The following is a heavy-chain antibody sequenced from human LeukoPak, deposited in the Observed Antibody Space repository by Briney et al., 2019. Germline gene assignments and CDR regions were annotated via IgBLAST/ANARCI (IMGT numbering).Heavy chain of an antibody. CDR2: ISGYNGNT. Sequence: ASVKVSCKASGCTFTSYGISWVRQAPGQGLEWMGWISGYNGNTNYAEKVQGRVTMTKDTSTSTAYMEVRSLRSDDTAVYFCARDIQFAGPGYGGNTALDIWGQGTMVTVSS. CDR3: ARDIQFAGPGYGGNTALDI. V-gene: IGHV1-18*01. J-gene: IGHJ3*02. D-gene: IGHD4-23*01. CDR1: GCTFTSYG.